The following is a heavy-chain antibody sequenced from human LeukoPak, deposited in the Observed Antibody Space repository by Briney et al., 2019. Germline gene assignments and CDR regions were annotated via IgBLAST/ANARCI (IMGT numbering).Heavy chain of an antibody. CDR3: ARGQKYLMRAFDI. CDR1: GYTFTSYG. D-gene: IGHD2/OR15-2a*01. CDR2: ISAYNGNT. Sequence: ASVNVSCKASGYTFTSYGTSWVRQAPGQGLEWMGWISAYNGNTNYAQKLQGRLTMTTDTSTSTAYMELRSLRSDDTAVYYCARGQKYLMRAFDIWGQGTMVTVSS. V-gene: IGHV1-18*01. J-gene: IGHJ3*02.